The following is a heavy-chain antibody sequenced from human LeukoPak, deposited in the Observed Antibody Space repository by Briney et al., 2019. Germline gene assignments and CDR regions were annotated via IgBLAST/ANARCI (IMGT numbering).Heavy chain of an antibody. CDR1: GYTFTSYG. Sequence: ASVKVSCKASGYTFTSYGISWVRQAPGQGLEWMGWISAYNGNTNYAQKLLGRVTMTTDTSTSTAYMELRSLRSDDTAVYYCARDGSSLIYYYYYMDVWGKGTTVTVSS. V-gene: IGHV1-18*01. CDR2: ISAYNGNT. CDR3: ARDGSSLIYYYYYMDV. D-gene: IGHD1-26*01. J-gene: IGHJ6*03.